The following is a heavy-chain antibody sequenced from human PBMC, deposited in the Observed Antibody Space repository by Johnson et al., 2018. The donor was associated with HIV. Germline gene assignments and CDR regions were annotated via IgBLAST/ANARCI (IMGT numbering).Heavy chain of an antibody. CDR3: ARGSSGSFDL. CDR1: GFTFSSYA. J-gene: IGHJ3*01. D-gene: IGHD6-6*01. V-gene: IGHV3-30*14. Sequence: QVQLVESGGGVVQPGRSLRLSCAASGFTFSSYAMHWVRQAPGKGLEWVAVISYDGSNKYYADSVKGRFTISRDNSKNAVYLQMSSLRAEDTALYYCARGSSGSFDLLGRGTMVTVSS. CDR2: ISYDGSNK.